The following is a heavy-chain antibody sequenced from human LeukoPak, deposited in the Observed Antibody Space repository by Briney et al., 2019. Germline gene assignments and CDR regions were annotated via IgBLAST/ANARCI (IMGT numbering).Heavy chain of an antibody. CDR2: IYTSGST. D-gene: IGHD3-22*01. CDR1: GGSISSGSYY. J-gene: IGHJ3*02. Sequence: SETLSLTCTVSGGSISSGSYYWSWIRQPAGKGLEWIGRIYTSGSTNYNPSLKSRVTISVDTSKNQFSLKLSSVTAADTAVYYCARDSTDRDYYDSSGGSAFDIWGQGTMVTVSS. CDR3: ARDSTDRDYYDSSGGSAFDI. V-gene: IGHV4-61*02.